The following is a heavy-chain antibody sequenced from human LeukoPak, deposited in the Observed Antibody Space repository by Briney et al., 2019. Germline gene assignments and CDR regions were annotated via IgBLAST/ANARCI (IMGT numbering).Heavy chain of an antibody. Sequence: GGSLRLSCAASGFTFSGHTMNWVRQAPVKGLEWVSSISGSSNYIYYADSVKGRFTISRDNAKNSLYLQMNSLRVEDTAVYYCARDYGPTDYWGQGTLVTVSS. J-gene: IGHJ4*02. CDR2: ISGSSNYI. CDR1: GFTFSGHT. D-gene: IGHD3-10*01. CDR3: ARDYGPTDY. V-gene: IGHV3-21*01.